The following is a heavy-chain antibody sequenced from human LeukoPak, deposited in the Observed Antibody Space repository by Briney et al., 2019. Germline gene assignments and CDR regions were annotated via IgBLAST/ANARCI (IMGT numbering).Heavy chain of an antibody. CDR2: IYYSGSA. J-gene: IGHJ4*02. V-gene: IGHV4-31*03. D-gene: IGHD4-17*01. CDR1: GGSISSGGYY. Sequence: SETLSLTCTVSGGSISSGGYYWSWIRQHPGKGLEWIGYIYYSGSAYYNPSLKSRLTISIDTSKNQFSLRLSSVPAADTAVYYCARGGLRFFDYWGQGTLVTVSS. CDR3: ARGGLRFFDY.